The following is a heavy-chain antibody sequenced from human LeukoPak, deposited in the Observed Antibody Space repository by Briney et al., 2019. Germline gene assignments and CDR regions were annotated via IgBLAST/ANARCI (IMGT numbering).Heavy chain of an antibody. J-gene: IGHJ5*02. CDR2: IYYSGST. CDR3: ARRDYYGSGGGFDP. D-gene: IGHD3-10*01. CDR1: GGSISSSSYY. V-gene: IGHV4-39*01. Sequence: KPSETLSLTCTVSGGSISSSSYYWGWIRQPPGKGLEWIGSIYYSGSTYYNPSLKSRVTISVDTSKNQFSLKLSSVTAADTAVYYCARRDYYGSGGGFDPWGQGTLVTVSS.